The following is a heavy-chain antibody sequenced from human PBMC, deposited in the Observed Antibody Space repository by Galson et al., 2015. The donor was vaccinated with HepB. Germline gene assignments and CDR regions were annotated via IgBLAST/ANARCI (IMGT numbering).Heavy chain of an antibody. V-gene: IGHV3-30-3*01. J-gene: IGHJ6*02. CDR2: ISYDGSNK. D-gene: IGHD3-3*01. CDR3: ARDPWVYYDFWSGPGPYGMDV. CDR1: GFTFSTYA. Sequence: SLRLSCAASGFTFSTYALSWVRQAPGRGLEWVAVISYDGSNKYYADSVKGRFTISRDNPKNTLYLQMNSLRAEDTAVYYCARDPWVYYDFWSGPGPYGMDVWGQGTTVTVSS.